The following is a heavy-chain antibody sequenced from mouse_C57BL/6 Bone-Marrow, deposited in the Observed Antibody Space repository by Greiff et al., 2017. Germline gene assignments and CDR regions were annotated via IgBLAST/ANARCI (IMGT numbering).Heavy chain of an antibody. J-gene: IGHJ2*01. Sequence: EVMLVESGGGLVKPGGSLKLSCAASGFTFSGYAMSWFRQTPEKRLEWVATISDGGSYTYYPDNVKGRFTISRDNAKNNLYLQMSHLKSEDTAMYYCARDRYYYCRSYVGGYWGQGTTLTVSS. CDR1: GFTFSGYA. D-gene: IGHD1-1*01. CDR3: ARDRYYYCRSYVGGY. CDR2: ISDGGSYT. V-gene: IGHV5-4*01.